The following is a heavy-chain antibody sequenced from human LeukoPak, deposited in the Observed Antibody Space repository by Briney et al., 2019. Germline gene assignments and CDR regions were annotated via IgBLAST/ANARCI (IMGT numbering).Heavy chain of an antibody. Sequence: GASVKVSCKASGYTFTSYAMNWVRQAPGQGLEWMGWINTNTGNPTYAQGFTGRFVFSLDTSVSTAYLQISSLKAEDTAVYYCARVVVVRGHEAFDIWGQGTMVTVSS. D-gene: IGHD2-15*01. CDR3: ARVVVVRGHEAFDI. V-gene: IGHV7-4-1*02. CDR1: GYTFTSYA. J-gene: IGHJ3*02. CDR2: INTNTGNP.